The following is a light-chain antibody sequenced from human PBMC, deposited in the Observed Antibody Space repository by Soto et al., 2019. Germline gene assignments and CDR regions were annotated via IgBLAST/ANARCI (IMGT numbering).Light chain of an antibody. V-gene: IGKV3-20*01. CDR1: QSVADNY. Sequence: EIVLTQSPGTLSLSPGDRATLSCKVSQSVADNYLAWYQQKPGQAPRLLIYAASRRAIGIPDTFSGSGSGTDFTLTITRLEPEDFALYYCQQYGHSPRTFGQGTKVEIK. J-gene: IGKJ1*01. CDR2: AAS. CDR3: QQYGHSPRT.